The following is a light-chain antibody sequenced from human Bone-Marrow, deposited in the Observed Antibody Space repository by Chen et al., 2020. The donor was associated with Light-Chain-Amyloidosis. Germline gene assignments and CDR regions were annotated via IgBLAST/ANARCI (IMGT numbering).Light chain of an antibody. CDR1: DLPTKY. J-gene: IGLJ2*01. CDR3: QSADSSGTYEVI. CDR2: RDT. V-gene: IGLV3-25*03. Sequence: SYELTHPSSVAVSPGQTAKITCSGDDLPTKYAYWYQQNPGQAPVLVIHRDTERPSGISERFSGSSSGTTATLTLRGVQAEDEADYHCQSADSSGTYEVIFGGGTKLTVL.